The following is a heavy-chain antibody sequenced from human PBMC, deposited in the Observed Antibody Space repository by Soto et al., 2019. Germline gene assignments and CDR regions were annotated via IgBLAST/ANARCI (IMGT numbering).Heavy chain of an antibody. CDR2: ISGSGGST. CDR1: GFTFSSYA. D-gene: IGHD6-13*01. CDR3: AKDRAGIAAAGTGAFDI. Sequence: GGSLRLSCAASGFTFSSYAMSWVRQAPGKGLEWVSAISGSGGSTYYADSVKGRFTISRDNSKNTLYLQMNSLRAEDTAVYYCAKDRAGIAAAGTGAFDIWGQGTMVTVSS. V-gene: IGHV3-23*01. J-gene: IGHJ3*02.